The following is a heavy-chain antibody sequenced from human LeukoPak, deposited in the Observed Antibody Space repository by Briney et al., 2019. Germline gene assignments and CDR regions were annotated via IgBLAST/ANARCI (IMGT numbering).Heavy chain of an antibody. CDR1: GFTFNSYA. Sequence: PGGSLRLSCAASGFTFNSYAMSWVRQAPGKGLEWVSVISGSGGSTYYADSVKGRFTISRDNSKNTLYLQMNSLRAEDTAVYYCAKDRIRIGLVDYWGQGTLVTVSS. J-gene: IGHJ4*02. V-gene: IGHV3-23*01. CDR2: ISGSGGST. D-gene: IGHD2-15*01. CDR3: AKDRIRIGLVDY.